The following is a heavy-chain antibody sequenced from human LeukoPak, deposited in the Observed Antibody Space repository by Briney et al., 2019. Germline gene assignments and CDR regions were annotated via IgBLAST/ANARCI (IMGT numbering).Heavy chain of an antibody. D-gene: IGHD3-9*01. CDR2: MNPNSGNT. Sequence: ASVKVSCKASGYTSTSYDINWVRQATGQGLEWMGWMNPNSGNTGYAQKFQGRVTITRNTSISTAYMELSSLRSEDTAVYYCARGTYDILTGYFSYYYYYYMDVWGKGTTVTVSS. V-gene: IGHV1-8*03. J-gene: IGHJ6*03. CDR3: ARGTYDILTGYFSYYYYYYMDV. CDR1: GYTSTSYD.